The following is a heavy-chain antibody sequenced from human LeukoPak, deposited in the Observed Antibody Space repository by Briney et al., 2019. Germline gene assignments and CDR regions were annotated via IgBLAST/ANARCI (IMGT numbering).Heavy chain of an antibody. D-gene: IGHD3-3*01. Sequence: GGSLRLSCAASGFTVSSNYMSWVRQAPGKGLEWVSVIYTGGSTFYADSVKGRFTISRDNSKNTLYLQMNSLRAEDTAVYYCAIYTIFGVEPNSSFDPWGQGTLVTVSS. V-gene: IGHV3-66*02. CDR2: IYTGGST. CDR3: AIYTIFGVEPNSSFDP. J-gene: IGHJ5*02. CDR1: GFTVSSNY.